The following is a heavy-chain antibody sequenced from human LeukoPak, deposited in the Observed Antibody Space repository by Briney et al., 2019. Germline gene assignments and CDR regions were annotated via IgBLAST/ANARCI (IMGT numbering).Heavy chain of an antibody. D-gene: IGHD5-18*01. CDR3: AKERRGYSYGTFDY. CDR2: ISGGGGEA. V-gene: IGHV3-23*01. CDR1: GFTFSSYS. J-gene: IGHJ4*02. Sequence: GGSLRLSCAASGFTFSSYSMSWVRQAPGKGLEWVSLISGGGGEAYYADSVRGRFSFSRDNSNNTLYLQMNSLRAEDTAVYYCAKERRGYSYGTFDYWGQGTLVTVSS.